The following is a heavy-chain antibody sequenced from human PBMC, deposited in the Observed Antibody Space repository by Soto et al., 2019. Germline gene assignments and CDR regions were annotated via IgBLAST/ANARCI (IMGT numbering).Heavy chain of an antibody. Sequence: QVQLVESGGDLVKPGGSLRLSCAASGFSFSDYYMNWIRQAPGKGLEWLSYISSTATYTNYADSVRGRFTISRDSAKNSLYLHINGLRTEDTAVYYCARARLVVEGRFDYWGQGTLVTVSS. CDR1: GFSFSDYY. CDR3: ARARLVVEGRFDY. J-gene: IGHJ4*02. V-gene: IGHV3-11*06. CDR2: ISSTATYT. D-gene: IGHD3-22*01.